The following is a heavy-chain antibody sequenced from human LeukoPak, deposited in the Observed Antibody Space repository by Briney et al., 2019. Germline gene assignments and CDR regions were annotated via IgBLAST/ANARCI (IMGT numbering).Heavy chain of an antibody. CDR2: INTNTGNP. Sequence: ASVKVSCKASGFVFTSYGFTWVRQAPGQGLEWMGWINTNTGNPTYAQGFTGRFVFSLDTSVSTAYLQISSLKAEDTAVHYCARDRSVVTAIGQADNWGQGTLVTVSS. V-gene: IGHV7-4-1*02. CDR1: GFVFTSYG. D-gene: IGHD2-21*02. CDR3: ARDRSVVTAIGQADN. J-gene: IGHJ4*02.